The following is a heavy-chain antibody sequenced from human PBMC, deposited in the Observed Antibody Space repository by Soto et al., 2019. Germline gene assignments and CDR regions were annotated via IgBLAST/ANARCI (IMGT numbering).Heavy chain of an antibody. CDR2: INHSGST. D-gene: IGHD3-10*01. V-gene: IGHV4-34*01. J-gene: IGHJ4*02. CDR1: GGSFSGYY. CDR3: ARVVVSSGDYFDY. Sequence: QVQLQQWGGGLSKPSETLSLTCAVYGGSFSGYYWSWIRQPPGKGLEWIGEINHSGSTTYNPSLKSRVTISVDTSKNQFSLKLSSVTAADTAVYYCARVVVSSGDYFDYWGQGTLVTVSS.